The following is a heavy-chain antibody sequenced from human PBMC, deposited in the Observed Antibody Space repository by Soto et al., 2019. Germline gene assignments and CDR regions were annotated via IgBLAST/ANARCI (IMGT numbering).Heavy chain of an antibody. CDR2: IYYSGST. CDR3: ARLRYCSSTSCYTPFDI. V-gene: IGHV4-39*01. CDR1: GGSISSSSYY. Sequence: PSETLSLTCTVSGGSISSSSYYWGWIRQPPGKGLEWIGSIYYSGSTYYNPSLKSRVTISVDTSKNQFSLKLSSVTAADTAMYYCARLRYCSSTSCYTPFDIWGQGTMVTVSS. D-gene: IGHD2-2*02. J-gene: IGHJ3*02.